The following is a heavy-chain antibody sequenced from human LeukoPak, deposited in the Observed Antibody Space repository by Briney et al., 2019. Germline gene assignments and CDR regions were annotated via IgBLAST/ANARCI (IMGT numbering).Heavy chain of an antibody. D-gene: IGHD2/OR15-2a*01. J-gene: IGHJ4*02. Sequence: GGSLRLSCAASGFTFSSYAMHWVRQAPGKGLEWVAVISYDGSNKYYADSVKGRFTISRDNSKNTLYLQMNSLRAEDTAVYYCARPMTTYTSHFDYWGQGTLVTVSS. CDR2: ISYDGSNK. CDR1: GFTFSSYA. V-gene: IGHV3-30-3*01. CDR3: ARPMTTYTSHFDY.